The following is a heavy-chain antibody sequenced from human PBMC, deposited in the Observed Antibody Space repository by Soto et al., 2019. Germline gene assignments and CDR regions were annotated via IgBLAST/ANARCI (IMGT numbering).Heavy chain of an antibody. Sequence: SVKVSCKASGGTFSSYAISWVRQAPGQGLEWMGGIVPIFGTANYAQKFQGRVTITADESTSTAYMELSSLRSEDTAVYYCARSTRTYDISDAFDIWGQGTLVTVSS. CDR3: ARSTRTYDISDAFDI. CDR2: IVPIFGTA. D-gene: IGHD3-9*01. V-gene: IGHV1-69*13. CDR1: GGTFSSYA. J-gene: IGHJ3*02.